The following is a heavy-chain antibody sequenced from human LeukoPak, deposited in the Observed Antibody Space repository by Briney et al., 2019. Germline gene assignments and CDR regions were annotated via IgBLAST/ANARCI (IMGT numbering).Heavy chain of an antibody. J-gene: IGHJ4*02. Sequence: SETLSLTCTVSGGSISSGGYYWSWIRQHPGKGLEWIGYIYHSGSTYYNPSLKSRVTILADTSKNQFSLKLSSVTAADTAVYYCARARSAAGNFDYWGQGTLVTVSS. CDR2: IYHSGST. V-gene: IGHV4-31*03. CDR3: ARARSAAGNFDY. D-gene: IGHD6-13*01. CDR1: GGSISSGGYY.